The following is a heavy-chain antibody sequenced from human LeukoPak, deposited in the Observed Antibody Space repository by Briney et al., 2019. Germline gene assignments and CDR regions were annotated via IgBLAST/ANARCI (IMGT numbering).Heavy chain of an antibody. CDR1: GFTFSSYS. CDR2: ISSSNYI. J-gene: IGHJ4*02. Sequence: GGSLRLSCAVSGFTFSSYSMNWVRQAPGKRLEWVSFISSSNYIYYVDSVKGRFTISRDNAKNLLYLQMTSLRAEDTAVYYCARGSGSGSYPKPFDYWGQGTLVTVSS. D-gene: IGHD3-10*01. CDR3: ARGSGSGSYPKPFDY. V-gene: IGHV3-21*01.